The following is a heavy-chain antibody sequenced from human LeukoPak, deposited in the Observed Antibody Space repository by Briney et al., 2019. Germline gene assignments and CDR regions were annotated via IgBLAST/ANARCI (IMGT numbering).Heavy chain of an antibody. J-gene: IGHJ3*02. CDR3: ARSAVAGTGTIAFDI. CDR2: IYPGDSDT. Sequence: GESLKISCKGAEYSFTSYLIGWGRQLPGKGLEWMGIIYPGDSDTSYSPSFQGQVTISADKSISTAYLQWSSLKASDTAMYYCARSAVAGTGTIAFDIWGQGTMVTVSS. D-gene: IGHD6-19*01. V-gene: IGHV5-51*01. CDR1: EYSFTSYL.